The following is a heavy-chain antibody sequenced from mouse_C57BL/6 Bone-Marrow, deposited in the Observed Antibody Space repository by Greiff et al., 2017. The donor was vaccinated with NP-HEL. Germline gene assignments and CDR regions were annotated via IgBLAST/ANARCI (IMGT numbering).Heavy chain of an antibody. J-gene: IGHJ4*01. D-gene: IGHD2-4*01. CDR1: GFTFSSYA. V-gene: IGHV5-4*01. CDR2: ISDGGSYT. Sequence: DVHLVESGGGLVKPGGSLKLSCAASGFTFSSYAMSWVRQTPEKRLEWVATISDGGSYTYYPDNVKGRFTISRDNAKNNLYLQMSHLKSEDTAMYYCARFMITTTYYYAMDYWGQGTSVTVSS. CDR3: ARFMITTTYYYAMDY.